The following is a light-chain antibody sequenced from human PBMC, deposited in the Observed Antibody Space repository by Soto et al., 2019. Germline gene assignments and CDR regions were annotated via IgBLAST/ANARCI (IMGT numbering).Light chain of an antibody. CDR1: QGVTTN. Sequence: VMTQSPGTLSVSPGERATLSCRAGQGVTTNFAWYQQKSGQSPRLLIYDVSIRANGVPARFSGTGSETDFTLTISGLQSEDFAVYYCQQYNNWPSWTFGQGTKVDIK. CDR3: QQYNNWPSWT. CDR2: DVS. J-gene: IGKJ1*01. V-gene: IGKV3-15*01.